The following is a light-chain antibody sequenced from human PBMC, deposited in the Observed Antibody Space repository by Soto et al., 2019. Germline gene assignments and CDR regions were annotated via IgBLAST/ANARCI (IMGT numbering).Light chain of an antibody. J-gene: IGLJ2*01. Sequence: QSALTQPRSVSGSPGQSVTIACTGTIRDVAGYNYVSWYQHHPGKAPKLLISDVTKRPSWVPDRFSGSKSGSTASLTISELQAEDEADYYCSSYAGSNNLVFGGGTKVTVL. CDR2: DVT. CDR1: IRDVAGYNY. V-gene: IGLV2-11*01. CDR3: SSYAGSNNLV.